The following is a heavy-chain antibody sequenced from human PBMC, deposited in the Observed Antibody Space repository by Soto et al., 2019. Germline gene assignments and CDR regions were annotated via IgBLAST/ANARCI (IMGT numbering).Heavy chain of an antibody. CDR2: IIPIFGTA. Sequence: SSVNVSCKASGGTFSSYAISWVRQAPGQGLEWMGGIIPIFGTANYAQKFQGRVTITADESTSTAYMELSSLRSEDTAVYYCARIPPDDYGDYSYWGQGTLVTVSS. CDR1: GGTFSSYA. V-gene: IGHV1-69*13. D-gene: IGHD4-17*01. J-gene: IGHJ4*02. CDR3: ARIPPDDYGDYSY.